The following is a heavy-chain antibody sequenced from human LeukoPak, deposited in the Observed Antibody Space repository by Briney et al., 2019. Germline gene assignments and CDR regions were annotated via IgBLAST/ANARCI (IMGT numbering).Heavy chain of an antibody. Sequence: GGSLRLSCVAAGFTFSSYNINWVRQAPGKGLEWVSSISSSSSYIYYADSVKGRFTISRDNAKNSLYLQMNSLRAEDTAVYYCAKDQQWLVRPTHFDYWGQGTLVTVSS. D-gene: IGHD6-19*01. CDR2: ISSSSSYI. V-gene: IGHV3-21*01. CDR3: AKDQQWLVRPTHFDY. CDR1: GFTFSSYN. J-gene: IGHJ4*02.